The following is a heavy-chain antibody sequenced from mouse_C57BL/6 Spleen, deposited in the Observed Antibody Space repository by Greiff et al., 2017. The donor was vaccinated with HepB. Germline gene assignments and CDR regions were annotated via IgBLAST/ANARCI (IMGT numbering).Heavy chain of an antibody. J-gene: IGHJ4*01. CDR3: ARSHGSSYSYAMDY. V-gene: IGHV5-17*01. CDR2: ISSGSSTI. CDR1: GFTFSDYG. D-gene: IGHD1-1*01. Sequence: EVMLVESGGGLVKPGGSLKLSCAASGFTFSDYGMHWVRQAPEKGLEWVAYISSGSSTIYYADTVKGRFTISRDNAKNTLFLQMTSLRSEYTAMYYCARSHGSSYSYAMDYWGQGTSVTVSS.